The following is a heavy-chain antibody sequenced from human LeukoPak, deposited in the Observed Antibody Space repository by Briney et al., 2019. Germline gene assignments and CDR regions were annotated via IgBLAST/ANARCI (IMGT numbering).Heavy chain of an antibody. J-gene: IGHJ4*02. CDR3: ARDSNVAYSSGWYPGY. V-gene: IGHV1-18*01. CDR2: ISANNGNT. Sequence: ASVKVSCKASGYTFTSFGISWVRQAPGQGLEWMGWISANNGNTKYGQKLQGGVTMTTDTSTNTAYMELRSLRSDDTAVYYCARDSNVAYSSGWYPGYWGQGTLVTVSS. D-gene: IGHD6-19*01. CDR1: GYTFTSFG.